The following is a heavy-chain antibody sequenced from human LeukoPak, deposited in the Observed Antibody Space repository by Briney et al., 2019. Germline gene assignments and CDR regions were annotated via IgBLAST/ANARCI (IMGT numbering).Heavy chain of an antibody. V-gene: IGHV3-23*01. J-gene: IGHJ4*02. D-gene: IGHD2-21*02. Sequence: GRSLRLSCAASGFTFGSFAMTWVRQAPGKGLEWVSSVSGSGGSTYYADSVKGRFTISRDNSKNTLYLQMNSLRAEDTAVYLCAKSRRQSVTYFDYWGQGTLVTASS. CDR2: VSGSGGST. CDR1: GFTFGSFA. CDR3: AKSRRQSVTYFDY.